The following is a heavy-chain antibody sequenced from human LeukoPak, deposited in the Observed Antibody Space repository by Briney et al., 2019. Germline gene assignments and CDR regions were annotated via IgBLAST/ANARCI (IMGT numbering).Heavy chain of an antibody. CDR2: IYYSGST. CDR1: GGSTSSYY. CDR3: ARHSGAGTGFVY. D-gene: IGHD6-19*01. J-gene: IGHJ4*02. Sequence: PSETLTLTCTVSGGSTSSYYWSWIRQPPGKGLEWIGYIYYSGSTNYNPPLKSRLTISIDTSKNQFSLKLSSVTAADTAVYYCARHSGAGTGFVYWGPGTPVTVSS. V-gene: IGHV4-59*08.